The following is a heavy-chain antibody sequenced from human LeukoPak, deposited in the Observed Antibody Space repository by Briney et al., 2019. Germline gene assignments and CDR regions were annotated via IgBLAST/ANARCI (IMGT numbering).Heavy chain of an antibody. V-gene: IGHV3-74*01. Sequence: PGGSLRLSCAASGFTFSTYWMHWVRQVPGKGLVWVSRINSDGSSTNYADAVKGRFTISRDNSKNTVYLEMNSLRDEDTAVYYCAKEYGSDNWFFDLWGRGTLVTVSA. CDR3: AKEYGSDNWFFDL. D-gene: IGHD2-15*01. CDR1: GFTFSTYW. J-gene: IGHJ2*01. CDR2: INSDGSST.